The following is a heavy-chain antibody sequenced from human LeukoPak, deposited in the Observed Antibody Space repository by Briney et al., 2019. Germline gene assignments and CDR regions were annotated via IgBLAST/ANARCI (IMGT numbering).Heavy chain of an antibody. CDR2: FDPEDGET. D-gene: IGHD1-7*01. Sequence: GASVKVSCKVSGYTLTELSMHWVRQAPGKGLEWMGGFDPEDGETIYAQKFQGRVTMTEDTSTDTAYMELSSLRSEDTAVYYCATAYNWNYNWYFDLWGRGTLVTVSS. V-gene: IGHV1-24*01. CDR1: GYTLTELS. CDR3: ATAYNWNYNWYFDL. J-gene: IGHJ2*01.